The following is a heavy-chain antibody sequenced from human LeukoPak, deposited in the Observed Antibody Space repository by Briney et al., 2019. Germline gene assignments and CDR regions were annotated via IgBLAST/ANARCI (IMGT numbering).Heavy chain of an antibody. CDR2: ISDSGGST. V-gene: IGHV3-64D*09. CDR1: GFPFSSYA. CDR3: VRGYSFGPYGMDV. J-gene: IGHJ6*02. Sequence: GGSLRLSCSASGFPFSSYAMHWVRQAPGRGLEYVSAISDSGGSTYYADSVKGRFTISRDNSKDTLYLQMSSLRAEDTAVYFCVRGYSFGPYGMDVWGQGTTVTVSS. D-gene: IGHD2-15*01.